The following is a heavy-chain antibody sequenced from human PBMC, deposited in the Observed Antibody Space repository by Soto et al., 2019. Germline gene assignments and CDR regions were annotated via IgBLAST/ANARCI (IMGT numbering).Heavy chain of an antibody. Sequence: QVQLVQSGAEVKKPGSSVKVSCKASGGTFSSYTISWVRQAPGQGLEWMGRIIPILGIANYAQKFQGRVTITADKSTSIAYMELRSLRSEDMAVYDCARGDSDCGGDWYSIDPWGQGTLVTVSS. CDR3: ARGDSDCGGDWYSIDP. J-gene: IGHJ5*02. CDR1: GGTFSSYT. V-gene: IGHV1-69*02. CDR2: IIPILGIA. D-gene: IGHD2-21*02.